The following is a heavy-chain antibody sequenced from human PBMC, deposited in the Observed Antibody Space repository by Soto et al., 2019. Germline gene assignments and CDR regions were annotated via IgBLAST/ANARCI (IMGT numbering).Heavy chain of an antibody. CDR2: ITPNSGAT. CDR1: GYTFIDHY. D-gene: IGHD3-22*01. V-gene: IGHV1-2*02. J-gene: IGHJ3*01. CDR3: ARAVRRRGLNDAFDV. Sequence: ASVKVSCKASGYTFIDHYIHWVRQAPGQGLEWMGWITPNSGATKYAQKFQGRVTMTRDASINTAYVDVTGLTFDDTAVYFCARAVRRRGLNDAFDVWGQGTLVTVSS.